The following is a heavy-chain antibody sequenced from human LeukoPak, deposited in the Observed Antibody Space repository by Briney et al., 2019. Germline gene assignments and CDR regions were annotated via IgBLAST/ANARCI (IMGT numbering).Heavy chain of an antibody. J-gene: IGHJ4*02. CDR3: ARAPYPSYGGYSSYYFGY. CDR1: GGSFSGYY. V-gene: IGHV4-34*01. CDR2: INHSGST. D-gene: IGHD5-12*01. Sequence: SETLSLTCAVYGGSFSGYYWSWIRQPPGKGLEWIGEINHSGSTNYNPSLKSRVTISVDTSKNQFSLKLSSVTAADTAVYYCARAPYPSYGGYSSYYFGYWGQGTLVTVSS.